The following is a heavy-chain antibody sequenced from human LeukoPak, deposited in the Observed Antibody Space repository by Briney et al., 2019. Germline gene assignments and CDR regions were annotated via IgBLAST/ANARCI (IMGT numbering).Heavy chain of an antibody. V-gene: IGHV3-53*04. J-gene: IGHJ3*01. CDR1: GISVSNDY. CDR3: ARDRRGEKDFDV. CDR2: IYADGYT. Sequence: GGSLRLSCAASGISVSNDYMSWVRQAPGKGLEWVSAIYADGYTRDAASVKGRFSISRHNSKNTVYLQMDNLTPEDTAVYYCARDRRGEKDFDVWGPGNMVTVSS.